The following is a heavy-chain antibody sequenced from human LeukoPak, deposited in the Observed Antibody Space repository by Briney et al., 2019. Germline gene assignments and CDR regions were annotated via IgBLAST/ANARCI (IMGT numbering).Heavy chain of an antibody. D-gene: IGHD6-19*01. CDR2: INHSGST. CDR1: GGSFSGYY. J-gene: IGHJ5*02. Sequence: SETLSLTCAVYGGSFSGYYWSWIRQPPGKGLEWIGEINHSGSTNYNPSLKSRVTISVDTSKNQFSLKLSSVTAADTAVYYCARPSGSGWYSDRWFDPWGQGTLVTVSS. CDR3: ARPSGSGWYSDRWFDP. V-gene: IGHV4-34*01.